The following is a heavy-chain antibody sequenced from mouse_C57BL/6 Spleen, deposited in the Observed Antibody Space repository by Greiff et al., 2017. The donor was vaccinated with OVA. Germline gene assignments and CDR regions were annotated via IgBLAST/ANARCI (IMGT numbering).Heavy chain of an antibody. V-gene: IGHV5-9*01. Sequence: EVKLVESGGGLVKPGGSLKLSCAASGFTFSSYTMSWVRQTPEKRLEWVATISGGGGNTYYPDSVKGRFTISRDNDKNTLYLQMSSLRSEDTALYYCARHATTVVEPLYAMDYWGQGTSVTVSS. CDR2: ISGGGGNT. CDR1: GFTFSSYT. J-gene: IGHJ4*01. D-gene: IGHD1-1*01. CDR3: ARHATTVVEPLYAMDY.